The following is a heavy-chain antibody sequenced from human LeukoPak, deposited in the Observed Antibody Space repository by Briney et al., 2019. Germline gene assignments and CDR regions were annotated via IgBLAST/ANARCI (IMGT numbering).Heavy chain of an antibody. D-gene: IGHD3-16*02. CDR3: ARVIVWGSYRFTIYYFDY. J-gene: IGHJ4*02. V-gene: IGHV4-34*01. CDR2: INHSGST. Sequence: PSETLSLTCAVYGGSFSGHYWSWIRQPPGKGLEWIGEINHSGSTNYNPSLKSRVTISVDTSKNQFSLKLSSVTAADTAVYYCARVIVWGSYRFTIYYFDYWGQGTLVTVSS. CDR1: GGSFSGHY.